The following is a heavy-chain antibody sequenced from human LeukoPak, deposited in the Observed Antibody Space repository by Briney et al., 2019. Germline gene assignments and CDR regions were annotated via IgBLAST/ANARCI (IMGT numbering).Heavy chain of an antibody. D-gene: IGHD3-10*01. CDR1: GGSFSGYY. CDR3: ARGPIRVLLWFGDYDY. Sequence: SETLSLTCAVYGGSFSGYYCSWIRQPPGKGLEWIGEINHSGSTNYNPSLKSRVTISVDTSKNQFSLKLSSVTAADTAVYYCARGPIRVLLWFGDYDYWGQGTLVTVSS. CDR2: INHSGST. J-gene: IGHJ4*02. V-gene: IGHV4-34*01.